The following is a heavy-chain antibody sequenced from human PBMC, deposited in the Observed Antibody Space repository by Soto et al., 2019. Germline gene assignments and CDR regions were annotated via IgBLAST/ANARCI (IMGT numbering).Heavy chain of an antibody. CDR1: GGTFSSYA. J-gene: IGHJ4*02. Sequence: QVPLVQSGAEVKKPGSSVKVSCKASGGTFSSYAISWVRQAPGQGLEWMGGIIPIFGTANYAQKFQGRVTITADESTSTAYMELSSLRSEDTAVYYCAGGVAYYYGSGSYSYLDYWGQGTLVTVSS. CDR3: AGGVAYYYGSGSYSYLDY. CDR2: IIPIFGTA. D-gene: IGHD3-10*01. V-gene: IGHV1-69*01.